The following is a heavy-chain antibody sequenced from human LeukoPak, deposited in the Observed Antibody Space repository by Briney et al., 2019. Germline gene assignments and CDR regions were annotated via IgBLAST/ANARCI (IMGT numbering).Heavy chain of an antibody. D-gene: IGHD3-22*01. V-gene: IGHV3-73*01. CDR2: IRSKANSYAT. J-gene: IGHJ4*02. Sequence: GGSLRLSCAASGFTFSGSAMHWVRQASGKGLEWVGRIRSKANSYATAYAASVKGRFTISRDDSKNTAYLQMNSLKTEDTAVYYCTSITVSSGYPNWGQGTLVTVSS. CDR3: TSITVSSGYPN. CDR1: GFTFSGSA.